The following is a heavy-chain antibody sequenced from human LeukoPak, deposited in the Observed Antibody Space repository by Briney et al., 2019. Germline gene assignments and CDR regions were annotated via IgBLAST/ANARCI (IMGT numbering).Heavy chain of an antibody. J-gene: IGHJ4*02. CDR1: GFTFSSYG. CDR2: ISYDGSDK. D-gene: IGHD4-23*01. V-gene: IGHV3-30*18. CDR3: AKESVVTPQFDY. Sequence: GGSLRLSCAASGFTFSSYGMHWVRQAPGKGLEWVAVISYDGSDKYSADSVRGRFTISRDNSKNTLYLQMNSLRAEDTAVYYCAKESVVTPQFDYWGQGTLVTVSS.